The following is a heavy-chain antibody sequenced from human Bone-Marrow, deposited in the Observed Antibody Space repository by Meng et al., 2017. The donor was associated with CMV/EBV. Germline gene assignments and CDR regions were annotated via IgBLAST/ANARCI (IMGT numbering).Heavy chain of an antibody. Sequence: SVKVSCKASGGTFNSYTVNWVRQAPGQGLEWMGGFIPVFDIPRYAQKFQGRVTISSDEATSTAFMEVSSLRSEDTAVYYCARGFVVVAPSIKSEIVTGYGLDVWGQGTTVTVSS. V-gene: IGHV1-69*13. CDR2: FIPVFDIP. CDR3: ARGFVVVAPSIKSEIVTGYGLDV. D-gene: IGHD2-15*01. CDR1: GGTFNSYT. J-gene: IGHJ6*02.